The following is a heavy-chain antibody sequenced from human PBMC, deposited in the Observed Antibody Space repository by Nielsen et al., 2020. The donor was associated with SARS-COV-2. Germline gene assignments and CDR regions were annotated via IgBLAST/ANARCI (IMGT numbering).Heavy chain of an antibody. CDR2: ISGSGGST. CDR1: GFTFSSYA. D-gene: IGHD2-8*01. Sequence: GESLKLSCAASGFTFSSYAMSWVRQAPGKGLEWVSAISGSGGSTYYADSVKGRFTISRDNSKNTLYLQMNSLRAEDTAVYYCAKYAARGSQYFDYWGQGTLVTVSS. CDR3: AKYAARGSQYFDY. V-gene: IGHV3-23*01. J-gene: IGHJ4*02.